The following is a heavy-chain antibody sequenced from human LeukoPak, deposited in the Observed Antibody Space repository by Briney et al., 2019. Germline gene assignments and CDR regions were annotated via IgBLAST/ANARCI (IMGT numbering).Heavy chain of an antibody. CDR3: ASRPRRIVGAKAGDY. CDR1: GFTFSSYA. CDR2: ISGSGGST. D-gene: IGHD1-26*01. V-gene: IGHV3-23*01. J-gene: IGHJ4*02. Sequence: QTGGSLRLSCVASGFTFSSYAMSWVRQAPGKGLEWVSAISGSGGSTYYADSVKGRFTISRDNSKNTLYLQMNSLRAEDTAVYYCASRPRRIVGAKAGDYWGQGTLVTVSS.